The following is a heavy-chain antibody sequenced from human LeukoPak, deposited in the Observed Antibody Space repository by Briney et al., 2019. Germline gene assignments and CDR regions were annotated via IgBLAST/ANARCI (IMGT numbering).Heavy chain of an antibody. D-gene: IGHD6-19*01. V-gene: IGHV4-39*07. Sequence: SETLSLTCTVSGGSISSSSYFWGWIRQPPGKGLESIGSIYYSGSTYYNPSLKSRVTISIDTSKNQFSLRLSSVTAADTAVYYCARGLKRYSSDWYGLKEYYFDYWGQGTLVTVSS. J-gene: IGHJ4*02. CDR1: GGSISSSSYF. CDR2: IYYSGST. CDR3: ARGLKRYSSDWYGLKEYYFDY.